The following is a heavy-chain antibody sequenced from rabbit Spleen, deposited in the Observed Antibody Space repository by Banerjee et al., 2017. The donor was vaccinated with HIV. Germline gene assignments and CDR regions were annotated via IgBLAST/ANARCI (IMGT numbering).Heavy chain of an antibody. V-gene: IGHV1S47*01. D-gene: IGHD1-1*01. CDR1: GFDFSNYG. CDR2: IDPVFGNT. Sequence: QEQLVESGGGLVQPGGSLKLSCKASGFDFSNYGVSWVRQAPGKGLEWIGYIDPVFGNTYYASWVNGRFTISSHNAQNTLYLQLNSLTVVDTATYFCVRDKASISGDYGPYYFNLWGQGTLVTVS. CDR3: VRDKASISGDYGPYYFNL. J-gene: IGHJ4*01.